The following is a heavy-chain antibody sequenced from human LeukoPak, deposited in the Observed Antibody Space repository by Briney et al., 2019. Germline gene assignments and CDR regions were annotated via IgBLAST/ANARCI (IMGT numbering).Heavy chain of an antibody. J-gene: IGHJ4*02. CDR3: AKKGATTGDFDY. D-gene: IGHD1-26*01. CDR1: GFTVSSNY. Sequence: GGSLRLSCAASGFTVSSNYMSWVRQAPGKGPEWVSAISGSGGDTYYADSVKGRFTISRDNSKNTLYLQMNSLRAEDTAVYYCAKKGATTGDFDYWGQGTLVTVSS. CDR2: ISGSGGDT. V-gene: IGHV3-23*01.